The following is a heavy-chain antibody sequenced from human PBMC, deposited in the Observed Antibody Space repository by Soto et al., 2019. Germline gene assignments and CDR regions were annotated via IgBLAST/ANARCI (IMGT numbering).Heavy chain of an antibody. J-gene: IGHJ4*02. CDR1: GFTFSFYA. Sequence: GGSLRLSCAASGFTFSFYAMHWVRQAPGKGLEWVAVISYNGRNKHYVDSVKGRFTISRDNSQDTLYLQMDSLRPDDTAVYYCARQAKIGDRSQFYFDSWGQGTLVTVS. CDR3: ARQAKIGDRSQFYFDS. V-gene: IGHV3-30*04. D-gene: IGHD3-16*01. CDR2: ISYNGRNK.